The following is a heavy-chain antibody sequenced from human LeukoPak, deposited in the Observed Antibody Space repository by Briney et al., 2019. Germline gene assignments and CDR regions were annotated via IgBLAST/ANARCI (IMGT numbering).Heavy chain of an antibody. V-gene: IGHV4-61*02. J-gene: IGHJ4*02. CDR1: GGSISSASYY. CDR2: IYTSGRT. CDR3: ARDIFYFDY. D-gene: IGHD2-15*01. Sequence: SETLSLTCTVSGGSISSASYYWSWIRQPAGKGLEWIGRIYTSGRTTYNPSLQSRVTISVDTSKKQGSLTLDSVTAADTATYYCARDIFYFDYWGQGIQVTVSS.